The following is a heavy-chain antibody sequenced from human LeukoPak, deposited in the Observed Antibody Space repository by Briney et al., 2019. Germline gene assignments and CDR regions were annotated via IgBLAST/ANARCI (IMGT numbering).Heavy chain of an antibody. V-gene: IGHV3-7*01. D-gene: IGHD2/OR15-2a*01. CDR2: IKKDGSEK. CDR1: GFTFSSYW. Sequence: GGSLRLSCAASGFTFSSYWMSWVRQAPGKGLEWVANIKKDGSEKHYVDSVKGRFTISRDNAKNSLYLQMKSLRAEDTAVYYCARGKTSQNIVTRKTYNWFDPWGQGTLVTVSS. J-gene: IGHJ5*02. CDR3: ARGKTSQNIVTRKTYNWFDP.